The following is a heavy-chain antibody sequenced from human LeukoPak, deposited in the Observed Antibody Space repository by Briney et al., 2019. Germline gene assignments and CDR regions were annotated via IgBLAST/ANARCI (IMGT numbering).Heavy chain of an antibody. D-gene: IGHD6-19*01. J-gene: IGHJ6*02. CDR2: ITPSGGST. V-gene: IGHV1-46*01. Sequence: ASVKVSCKASGYTFTSYYMHWVRQAPGQGLEWMGIITPSGGSTTYAQKFQGRATMTRDTSTSTVYMELYSLRSEDTAVYYCGRGAVDGGYYYYGMDVWGQGTTVTVSS. CDR1: GYTFTSYY. CDR3: GRGAVDGGYYYYGMDV.